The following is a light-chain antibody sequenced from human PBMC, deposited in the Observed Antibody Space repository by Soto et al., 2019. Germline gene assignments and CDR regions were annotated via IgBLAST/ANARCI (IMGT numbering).Light chain of an antibody. Sequence: EIVLTQYPGTLSLSPGERATLSCRASQSVSNNYLAWYQQKPGQAPRLLIYGASNRATGIPDRFSGSGSGADYTLTISRLEPEDSAMYYCQQYGYSFWTFGQGSKV. V-gene: IGKV3-20*01. J-gene: IGKJ1*01. CDR1: QSVSNNY. CDR3: QQYGYSFWT. CDR2: GAS.